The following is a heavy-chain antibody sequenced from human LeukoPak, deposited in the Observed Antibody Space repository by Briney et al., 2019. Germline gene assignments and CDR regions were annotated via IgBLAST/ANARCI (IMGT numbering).Heavy chain of an antibody. Sequence: ASVKVSCKASGSTFTTYYMHWVRQAPGQGLEWMGGIIPIFGTANYAQKFQGRVTITADESTSTAYMELSSLRSEDTAVYYCARESKTYYYDSSGYHAAEFDYWGQGTLVTVSS. CDR1: GSTFTTYY. CDR2: IIPIFGTA. D-gene: IGHD3-22*01. CDR3: ARESKTYYYDSSGYHAAEFDY. J-gene: IGHJ4*02. V-gene: IGHV1-69*13.